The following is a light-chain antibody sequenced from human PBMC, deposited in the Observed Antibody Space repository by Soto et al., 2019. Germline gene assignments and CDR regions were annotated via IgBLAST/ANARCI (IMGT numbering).Light chain of an antibody. CDR3: SSYACRSARMV. CDR1: STDFENYNL. V-gene: IGLV2-23*01. CDR2: EGT. Sequence: QSVLTQPASVSGSPGQSITISCTRSSTDFENYNLVSWYQHCPDKAPKLIIYEGTKRPSEISDRFSGSESDTTASLIISGLQPEDEADYYCSSYACRSARMVFGGGTKLTVL. J-gene: IGLJ2*01.